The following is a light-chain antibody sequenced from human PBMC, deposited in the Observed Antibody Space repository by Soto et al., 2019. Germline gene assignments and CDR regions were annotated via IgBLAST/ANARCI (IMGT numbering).Light chain of an antibody. J-gene: IGKJ1*01. CDR2: GPS. CDR3: QQYDSSPRT. V-gene: IGKV3-20*01. CDR1: QSISSSY. Sequence: EILLTQSPGTLSLSPGERATLSCRASQSISSSYLAWYQQKPGRAPRLLIYGPSSRATGIPDRFSGSGSGTDFTLTINRLEPGDFAVYYCQQYDSSPRTFGQGTKVDIK.